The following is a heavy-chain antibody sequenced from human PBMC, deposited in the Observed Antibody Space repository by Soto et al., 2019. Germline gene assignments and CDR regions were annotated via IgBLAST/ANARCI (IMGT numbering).Heavy chain of an antibody. CDR3: ATLRGFGESIRQEYCSGGSCYRDY. Sequence: GESLKISCAASGFTFSSYAMHWVRQAPGKGLEWVAVISYDGSNKYYADSVKGRFTISRDNSKNTLYLQMNSLRAEDTAVYYCATLRGFGESIRQEYCSGGSCYRDYWGQGTLVTVSS. CDR1: GFTFSSYA. D-gene: IGHD2-15*01. J-gene: IGHJ4*02. CDR2: ISYDGSNK. V-gene: IGHV3-30-3*01.